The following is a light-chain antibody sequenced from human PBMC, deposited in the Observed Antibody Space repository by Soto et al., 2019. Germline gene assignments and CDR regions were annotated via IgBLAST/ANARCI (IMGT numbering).Light chain of an antibody. CDR2: QDS. Sequence: SYELTQPPSVSVSPGQTASITCSGDKLGDKYACWYQQKPGQSLVLVIYQDSKRPSGIPERFSGSNSGNTATLTISGTQAMDEADYYCQAWDSSPYVFGTGTKLTVL. V-gene: IGLV3-1*01. J-gene: IGLJ1*01. CDR1: KLGDKY. CDR3: QAWDSSPYV.